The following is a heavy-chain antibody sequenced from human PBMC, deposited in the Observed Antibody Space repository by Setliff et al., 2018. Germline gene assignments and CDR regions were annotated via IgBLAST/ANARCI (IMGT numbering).Heavy chain of an antibody. Sequence: PSETLSLTCTVSGGSISSGYYWGWIRQPPGKGLEWIGSIYHSGSTYYNPSLKSRVTISVDTSKNQFSLKLSSVTAADTAVYYCARHSSRPYWGQGTLVTVSS. CDR3: ARHSSRPY. V-gene: IGHV4-38-2*02. CDR2: IYHSGST. CDR1: GGSISSGYY. J-gene: IGHJ4*02.